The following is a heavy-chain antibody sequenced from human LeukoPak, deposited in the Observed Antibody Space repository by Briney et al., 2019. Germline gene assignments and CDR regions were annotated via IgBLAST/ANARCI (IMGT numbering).Heavy chain of an antibody. D-gene: IGHD3-3*01. J-gene: IGHJ4*02. V-gene: IGHV1-18*01. CDR3: ARGDAGVVALEGFDY. Sequence: ASVKVSCKASGYTFTSYGISWVRQAPGQGLEWMGWISAYNGNTKYVQNLQGRVTMTTDTSTSTAYMELRSLRSDDTAVYYCARGDAGVVALEGFDYWGQGTLVIVSS. CDR2: ISAYNGNT. CDR1: GYTFTSYG.